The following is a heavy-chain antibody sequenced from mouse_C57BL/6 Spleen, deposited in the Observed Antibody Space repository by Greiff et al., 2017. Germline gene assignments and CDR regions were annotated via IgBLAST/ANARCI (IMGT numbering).Heavy chain of an antibody. D-gene: IGHD3-2*02. J-gene: IGHJ3*01. CDR2: INPSTGGT. Sequence: VQLQQSGPELVKPGASVKISCKASGYSFTGYYMNWVKQSPEKSLEWIGEINPSTGGTTYNQKFKAKATLTVDKSSSTAYMQLKSLTSEDSAVYYCARPSSGYGFAYWGQGTLVTVSA. CDR3: ARPSSGYGFAY. CDR1: GYSFTGYY. V-gene: IGHV1-42*01.